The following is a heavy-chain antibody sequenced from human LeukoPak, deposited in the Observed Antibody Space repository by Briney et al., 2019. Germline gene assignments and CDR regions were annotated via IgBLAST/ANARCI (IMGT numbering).Heavy chain of an antibody. V-gene: IGHV3-53*01. CDR1: GFTFSDNY. CDR2: ISSGGTT. D-gene: IGHD6-19*01. CDR3: ARVRSDNNGWYNIDY. J-gene: IGHJ4*02. Sequence: GGSLRLSCAASGFTFSDNYMTWVRQAPGKGLEWVSLISSGGTTYSSDSVKGRFTISRDNSKNTLYLQMNSLRGEDTAVYYCARVRSDNNGWYNIDYWGQGALITVSS.